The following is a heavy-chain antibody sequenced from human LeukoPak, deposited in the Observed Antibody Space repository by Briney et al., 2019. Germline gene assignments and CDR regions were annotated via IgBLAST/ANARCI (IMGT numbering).Heavy chain of an antibody. CDR1: GFTFSGSA. J-gene: IGHJ4*02. CDR3: ARSGEKGFHLWPEIDY. V-gene: IGHV3-73*01. CDR2: ITSKANSYAT. D-gene: IGHD3-10*01. Sequence: GGSLRLSCAASGFTFSGSAMHWVRQASGKGLEWVGRITSKANSYATAYAASVKGRFTISRDDSKNTAYLQMNSLRAEDTAVYFCARSGEKGFHLWPEIDYWGQGTLVTVSS.